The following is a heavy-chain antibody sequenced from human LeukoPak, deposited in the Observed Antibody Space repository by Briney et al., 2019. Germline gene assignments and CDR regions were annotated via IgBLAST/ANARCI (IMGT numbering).Heavy chain of an antibody. D-gene: IGHD2-2*03. CDR3: ARLSGYCSSTSCFPRY. J-gene: IGHJ4*02. CDR2: ISAYNGNT. V-gene: IGHV1-18*01. CDR1: GYTFTSYG. Sequence: ASVKVSCKASGYTFTSYGISWVRQAPGQGLEWMGWISAYNGNTNYAQKLQGRVTMTTDTSTSTAYMELRSLRSDDTAVYYCARLSGYCSSTSCFPRYWGQGTLVTVSS.